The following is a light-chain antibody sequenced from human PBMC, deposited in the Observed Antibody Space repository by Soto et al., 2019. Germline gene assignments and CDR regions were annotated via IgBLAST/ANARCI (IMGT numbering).Light chain of an antibody. CDR2: KAS. CDR3: QQYNIFWT. J-gene: IGKJ1*01. CDR1: QSISSW. Sequence: GDRVTITYRASQSISSWLAWYQQKPGKAPKLLINKASSLESGVPSRFSGSGSGTEFTLTISSLQPDDFATYYCQQYNIFWTFGQGTKVDIK. V-gene: IGKV1-5*03.